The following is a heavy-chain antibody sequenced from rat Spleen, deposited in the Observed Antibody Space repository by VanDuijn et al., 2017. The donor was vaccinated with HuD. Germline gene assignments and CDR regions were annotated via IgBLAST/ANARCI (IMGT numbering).Heavy chain of an antibody. V-gene: IGHV5-29*01. CDR3: TRSYNSGYDFDY. CDR1: GFTFNSYD. Sequence: EVKLVESGGGLVQPGGSLKLSCAVSGFTFNSYDMAWVRQAPTKGLEWVATISSDGGRNFYRDSVKGRFTISRDNAKSSLYLQMNSLRSEDTATYYCTRSYNSGYDFDYWGQGVMVTVSS. D-gene: IGHD4-3*01. CDR2: ISSDGGRN. J-gene: IGHJ2*01.